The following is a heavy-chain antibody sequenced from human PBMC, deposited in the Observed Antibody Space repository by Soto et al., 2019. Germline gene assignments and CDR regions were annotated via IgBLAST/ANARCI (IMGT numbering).Heavy chain of an antibody. CDR2: IIADSGNT. J-gene: IGHJ4*02. D-gene: IGHD2-21*02. V-gene: IGHV1-18*01. CDR3: GRECGGDCSRLFSL. CDR1: GFTFDNSA. Sequence: GTSVKVSCKASGFTFDNSAVRWVRQERGKSLEWMGWIIADSGNTIYAQKVQERVTMTTDTSTSTAYMELRSLRSDDTAVYYCGRECGGDCSRLFSLWGQGTLVTVSS.